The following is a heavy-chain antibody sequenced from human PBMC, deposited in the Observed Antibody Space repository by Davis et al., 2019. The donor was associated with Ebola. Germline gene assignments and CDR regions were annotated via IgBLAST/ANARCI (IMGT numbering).Heavy chain of an antibody. CDR2: INGDATTT. CDR3: ARVATDWFDP. J-gene: IGHJ5*02. V-gene: IGHV3-74*01. CDR1: GFTFSSYW. Sequence: PGGSLRLSCAASGFTFSSYWMHWVRQTPGTGLVWVSNINGDATTTNYADSVKGRFTISRDNAKNTLYLQMNSLRVEDAGLYFCARVATDWFDPWGQGTLVTVSS.